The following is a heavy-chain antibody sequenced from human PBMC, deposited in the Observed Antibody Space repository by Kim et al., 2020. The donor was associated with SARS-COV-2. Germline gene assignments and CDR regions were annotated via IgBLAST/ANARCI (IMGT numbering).Heavy chain of an antibody. D-gene: IGHD6-13*01. J-gene: IGHJ6*02. Sequence: SETLSLTCAVSGGSISSSNWWSWVRQPPGKGLEWFGEIYHSGSTNYHPSLKSRVTISVDKSKNQFSLKLSSVTAADTAVYYCARGDIAAAGNPYYYYYGMDVWGQGTTVTVSS. CDR2: IYHSGST. CDR3: ARGDIAAAGNPYYYYYGMDV. CDR1: GGSISSSNW. V-gene: IGHV4-4*02.